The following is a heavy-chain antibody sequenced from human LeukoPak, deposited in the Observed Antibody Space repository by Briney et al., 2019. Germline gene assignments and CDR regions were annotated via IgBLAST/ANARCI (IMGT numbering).Heavy chain of an antibody. V-gene: IGHV4-4*09. Sequence: SETLSLTCTVSGGSISSYYWNWIRQPPGRGLEWIGYIYTSGSTNYNPSLKSRVTISVDRSKNQFSLKLSSVTAADTAVYYCARSDYYDSSGYYGPWVYWGQGTLVTVSS. CDR3: ARSDYYDSSGYYGPWVY. CDR1: GGSISSYY. J-gene: IGHJ4*02. D-gene: IGHD3-22*01. CDR2: IYTSGST.